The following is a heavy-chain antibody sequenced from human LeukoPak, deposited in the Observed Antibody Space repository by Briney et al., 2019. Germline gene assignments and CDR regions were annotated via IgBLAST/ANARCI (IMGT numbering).Heavy chain of an antibody. V-gene: IGHV1-18*01. D-gene: IGHD6-19*01. CDR3: ARPSAVAGVFDY. Sequence: ASVKVSCKASGYTFTSYGISWVRQAPGQGLEWMGWISAYNGNTNYAQKLQGRVTMTTDTSTSTAYMELRSMRSDDTAVYYCARPSAVAGVFDYWGQGTLVTVSS. CDR2: ISAYNGNT. CDR1: GYTFTSYG. J-gene: IGHJ4*02.